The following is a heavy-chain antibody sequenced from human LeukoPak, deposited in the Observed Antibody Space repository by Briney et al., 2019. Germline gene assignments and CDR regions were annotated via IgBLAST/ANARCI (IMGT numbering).Heavy chain of an antibody. D-gene: IGHD3-16*01. V-gene: IGHV3-23*01. CDR1: GFTFSHYA. CDR3: ARIPGGYYYAMDV. CDR2: ISGSGGST. Sequence: PGGSLRLSCAASGFTFSHYAMSWVRQAPGKGLEWVSGISGSGGSTYYADSVKGRFTISRDNAKNSLYLQMNSLRDEDTAVYYCARIPGGYYYAMDVWGQGTTVTVSS. J-gene: IGHJ6*02.